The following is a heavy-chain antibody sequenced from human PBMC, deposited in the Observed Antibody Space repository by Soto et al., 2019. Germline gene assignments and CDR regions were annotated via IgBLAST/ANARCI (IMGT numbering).Heavy chain of an antibody. Sequence: GGSLRLSCAASGFTFSSYAMSWVRQAPGKGLEWVSAISGSGGSTYYADSVKGRFTISRDNSKNTLYLQMNSLRAEDTAVYYCAKDSRTDYYYYYYMDVWGKGTTVTVSS. V-gene: IGHV3-23*01. J-gene: IGHJ6*03. D-gene: IGHD2-21*02. CDR1: GFTFSSYA. CDR2: ISGSGGST. CDR3: AKDSRTDYYYYYYMDV.